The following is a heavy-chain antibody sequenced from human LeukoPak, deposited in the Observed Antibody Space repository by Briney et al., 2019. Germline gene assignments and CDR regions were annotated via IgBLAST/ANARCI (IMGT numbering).Heavy chain of an antibody. V-gene: IGHV3-23*01. CDR3: AKDVSYDFWSGFRTDY. Sequence: PGGSLRLSCAASGFTFSSYAMSWVRQAPGKGLEWVSAISGSGGSTYYADSVKGRFTISRDNSKNTLDLQMNNLRAEDTAVYFCAKDVSYDFWSGFRTDYWGQGTLVTVSS. CDR2: ISGSGGST. CDR1: GFTFSSYA. D-gene: IGHD3-3*01. J-gene: IGHJ4*02.